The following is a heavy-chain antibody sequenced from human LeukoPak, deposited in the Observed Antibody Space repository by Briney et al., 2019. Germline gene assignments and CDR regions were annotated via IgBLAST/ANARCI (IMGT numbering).Heavy chain of an antibody. D-gene: IGHD3-22*01. CDR1: GGTFSSYA. Sequence: ASVKVSCKASGGTFSSYAISWVRQAPGQGLEWMGWINPNSGGTNYAQKFQGRVTMTRDTSISTAYMELSRLRSDDTAVYFCARDHDSSGLYDYWGQGTLVTVSS. J-gene: IGHJ4*02. V-gene: IGHV1-2*02. CDR3: ARDHDSSGLYDY. CDR2: INPNSGGT.